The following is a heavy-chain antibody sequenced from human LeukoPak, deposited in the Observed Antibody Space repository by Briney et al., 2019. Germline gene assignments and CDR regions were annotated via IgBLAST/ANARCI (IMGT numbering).Heavy chain of an antibody. V-gene: IGHV3-30-3*01. CDR3: AKESLAVAAGGVFDY. CDR1: GFIFNNYA. J-gene: IGHJ4*02. Sequence: PGGSLRLSCAASGFIFNNYAMHWVRQAPGKGLEWVAVISYDGNNEYYADSVKGRFTVSRDNSKNTLYLQMNSLRAEDTAVYYCAKESLAVAAGGVFDYWGQGTLVTVSS. D-gene: IGHD6-19*01. CDR2: ISYDGNNE.